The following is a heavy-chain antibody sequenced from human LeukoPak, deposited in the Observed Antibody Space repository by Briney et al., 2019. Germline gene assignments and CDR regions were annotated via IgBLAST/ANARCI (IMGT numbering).Heavy chain of an antibody. CDR2: IYYSGST. V-gene: IGHV4-59*01. CDR1: GGSNSSYY. Sequence: SETLSLTCTVSGGSNSSYYWSWIRQPPGKGLEWIGYIYYSGSTNYNPSLKSRVTISVDTSKNQFSLKLSSVTAADTAVYYCARDSDSSGYYYYFDYWGQGTLVTVSS. J-gene: IGHJ4*02. CDR3: ARDSDSSGYYYYFDY. D-gene: IGHD3-22*01.